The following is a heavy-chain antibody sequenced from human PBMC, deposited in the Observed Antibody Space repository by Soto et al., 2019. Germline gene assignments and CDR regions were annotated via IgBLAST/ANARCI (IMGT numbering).Heavy chain of an antibody. Sequence: PGGALSLSCAASGFTFSRYTMHWVRQAPGQGLEWVAVISYDGSHKYYADSVKGRFTTSRDNCEKTLYLQMNSLRAEDTAVYYCARASGYSSSWYSYEYWGQGTLVT. J-gene: IGHJ4*02. D-gene: IGHD6-13*01. CDR2: ISYDGSHK. V-gene: IGHV3-30-3*01. CDR1: GFTFSRYT. CDR3: ARASGYSSSWYSYEY.